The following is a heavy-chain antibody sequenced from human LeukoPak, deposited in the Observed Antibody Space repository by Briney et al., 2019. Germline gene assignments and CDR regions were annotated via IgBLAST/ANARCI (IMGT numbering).Heavy chain of an antibody. CDR3: ARAGWYENWFDP. Sequence: PSETLSLTCTVSGYSISSGYYWSWIRQPPGKGLEWIGYIYYSGSTNYNPSLKSRVTISVDTSKNQFSLKLSSVTAADTAVYYCARAGWYENWFDPWGQGTLVTVSP. V-gene: IGHV4-61*01. D-gene: IGHD6-19*01. CDR1: GYSISSGYY. CDR2: IYYSGST. J-gene: IGHJ5*02.